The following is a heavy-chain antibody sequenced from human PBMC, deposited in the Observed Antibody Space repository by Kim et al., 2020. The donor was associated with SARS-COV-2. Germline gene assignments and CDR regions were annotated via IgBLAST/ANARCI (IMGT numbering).Heavy chain of an antibody. CDR2: IYYSGST. CDR1: GGSISSSSYY. CDR3: ARRRVLWFGDQGMDV. D-gene: IGHD3-10*01. Sequence: SETLSLTCTVSGGSISSSSYYWGWIRQPPGKGLEWIGSIYYSGSTYYNPSLKSRVTISVDTSKNQFSLKLSSVTAADTAVYYCARRRVLWFGDQGMDVWGQGTTVTVSS. J-gene: IGHJ6*02. V-gene: IGHV4-39*01.